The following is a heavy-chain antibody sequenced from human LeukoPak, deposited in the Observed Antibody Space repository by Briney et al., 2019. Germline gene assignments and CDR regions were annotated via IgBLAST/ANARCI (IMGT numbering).Heavy chain of an antibody. V-gene: IGHV3-23*01. CDR1: GFTFSSYA. Sequence: PGGSLRLSCAASGFTFSSYAMRWVRQAPGKGLEWVSAISGSGGSSYYAESVKGRFTISSDNSKNTLYLQMNSLRAEDTAVYYCAKLGGHGGRSRNNWFDYWGQGTLVTVSS. CDR2: ISGSGGSS. D-gene: IGHD3-16*01. CDR3: AKLGGHGGRSRNNWFDY. J-gene: IGHJ4*02.